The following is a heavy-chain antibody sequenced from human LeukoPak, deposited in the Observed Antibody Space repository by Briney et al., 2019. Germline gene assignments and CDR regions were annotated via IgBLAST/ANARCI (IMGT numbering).Heavy chain of an antibody. CDR1: RGTFSSYA. CDR3: ARVDVDTAMVNRPVGPYYYYGMDV. CDR2: IVPIFGTA. J-gene: IGHJ6*02. V-gene: IGHV1-69*13. D-gene: IGHD5-18*01. Sequence: ASVKVSCKASRGTFSSYAISWVRQAPGQGLEWMGGIVPIFGTANYAQKFQGRVTITADESTSTAYMELSSLRSEDTAVYYCARVDVDTAMVNRPVGPYYYYGMDVWGQGTTVTVSS.